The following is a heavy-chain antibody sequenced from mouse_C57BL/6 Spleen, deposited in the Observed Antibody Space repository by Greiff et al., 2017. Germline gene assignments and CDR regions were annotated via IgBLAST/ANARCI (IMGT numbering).Heavy chain of an antibody. D-gene: IGHD2-1*01. Sequence: VQLQQPGAELVMPGASVKLSCKASGYTFTSYWMHWVKQRPGQGLEWIGEIDPSDSYTNYNQKFKGKSTLTVDKSSSTAYMQLSSLTSEDSAVYYCARGEYGNYRYAMDYWGQGTSVTVSS. V-gene: IGHV1-69*01. J-gene: IGHJ4*01. CDR2: IDPSDSYT. CDR3: ARGEYGNYRYAMDY. CDR1: GYTFTSYW.